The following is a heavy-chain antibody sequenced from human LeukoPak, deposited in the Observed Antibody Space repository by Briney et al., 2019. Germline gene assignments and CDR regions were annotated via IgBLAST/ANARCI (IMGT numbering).Heavy chain of an antibody. Sequence: IGYADSVKGRFTISRDNAKNSLYLQMNSLRAEDTALYYCAKGLASFYGDYEGGVPYYFDYWGQGTWSPSPQ. J-gene: IGHJ4*02. V-gene: IGHV3-9*01. CDR2: I. D-gene: IGHD4-17*01. CDR3: AKGLASFYGDYEGGVPYYFDY.